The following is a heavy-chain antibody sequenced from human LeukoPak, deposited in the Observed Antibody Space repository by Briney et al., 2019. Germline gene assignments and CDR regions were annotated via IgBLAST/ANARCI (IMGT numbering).Heavy chain of an antibody. CDR1: GGSINIDNYC. J-gene: IGHJ4*02. V-gene: IGHV4-39*01. Sequence: SETLSLTCTVSGGSINIDNYCWGWIRQSPGKGLEWFGNIYYSGNSGNTYYNPSLKSRVTISVDTAKNQFSLNLSSVTAADAALYYCARLRDTGCYYFYYYFDSWGLGTLVSVSS. CDR3: ARLRDTGCYYFYYYFDS. D-gene: IGHD3-22*01. CDR2: IYYSGNSGNT.